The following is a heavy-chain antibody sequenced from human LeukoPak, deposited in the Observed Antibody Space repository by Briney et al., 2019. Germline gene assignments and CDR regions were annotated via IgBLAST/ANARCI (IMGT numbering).Heavy chain of an antibody. CDR3: ARGSSSYDVLSGYYDGYLDY. V-gene: IGHV3-7*01. CDR2: IKDDGSEK. D-gene: IGHD3-3*01. CDR1: GFTFSSYW. Sequence: PGGSLRLSCAASGFTFSSYWMNWVRQPPGKGLEWVATIKDDGSEKYYVDSVKGRFTISRDNAKNSLNLQMNSLRVEDTAVYFCARGSSSYDVLSGYYDGYLDYWGQGTLVSASS. J-gene: IGHJ4*02.